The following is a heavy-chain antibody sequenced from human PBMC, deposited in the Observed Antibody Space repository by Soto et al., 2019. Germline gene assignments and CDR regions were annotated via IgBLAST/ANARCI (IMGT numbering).Heavy chain of an antibody. CDR1: GFTVSSNY. Sequence: EVQLVESGGGLVQPGGSLRLSCAASGFTVSSNYMSWVRQAPGKGLEWDSTIYSGGTTYYAGSVKVRFTISRDNSKNTRYLQMDSLRAEDTAVYYCARERDDYSDYYAFDIWGQGTMVTVSS. CDR3: ARERDDYSDYYAFDI. J-gene: IGHJ3*02. D-gene: IGHD4-17*01. V-gene: IGHV3-66*01. CDR2: IYSGGTT.